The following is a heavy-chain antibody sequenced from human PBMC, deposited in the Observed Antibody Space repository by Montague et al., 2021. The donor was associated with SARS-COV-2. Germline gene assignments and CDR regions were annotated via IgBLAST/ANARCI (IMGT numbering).Heavy chain of an antibody. CDR3: AREDSVLAGGTNCMDV. D-gene: IGHD1-26*01. CDR2: IYYSGST. CDR1: GGSISSSNYY. Sequence: SETLSLTCTVSGGSISSSNYYWGWIRQPPGKGLEWIGNIYYSGSTYYNPSLKSRVTISIDTSNNQFSLRLSSVTAADTAVYYCAREDSVLAGGTNCMDVWGQGTMVTVSS. V-gene: IGHV4-39*07. J-gene: IGHJ6*02.